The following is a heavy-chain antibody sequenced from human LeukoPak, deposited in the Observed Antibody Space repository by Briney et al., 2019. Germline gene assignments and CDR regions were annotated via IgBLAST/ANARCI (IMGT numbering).Heavy chain of an antibody. V-gene: IGHV3-33*01. D-gene: IGHD3-16*01. Sequence: GRSLRLSCAASGFTFSSYGMHWVRQAPGKGLEWVAVIRYDGSNKYYADSVKGRFTISRDNSKNTLYLQMNSLRAEDTAVYYCARRGLRGGYFDYWGQGTLVTVSS. CDR3: ARRGLRGGYFDY. J-gene: IGHJ4*02. CDR2: IRYDGSNK. CDR1: GFTFSSYG.